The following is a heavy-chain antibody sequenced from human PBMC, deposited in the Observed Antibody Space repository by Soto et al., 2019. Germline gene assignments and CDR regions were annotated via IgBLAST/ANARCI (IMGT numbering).Heavy chain of an antibody. CDR2: IYYSGST. CDR3: ARLFMGPKFWVAATMIDY. D-gene: IGHD2-15*01. CDR1: GGSISSSSYC. J-gene: IGHJ4*02. V-gene: IGHV4-39*01. Sequence: SETLSLTWTVSGGSISSSSYCWGWIRQPPGKGLEWIGSIYYSGSTYYNPSLKSRVTISVDTSKNQFSLKLSSVTAADTAVCYCARLFMGPKFWVAATMIDYWGQGTLVTVSS.